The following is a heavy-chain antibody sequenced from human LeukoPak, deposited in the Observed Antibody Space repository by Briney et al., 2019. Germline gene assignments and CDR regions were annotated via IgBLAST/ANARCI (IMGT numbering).Heavy chain of an antibody. D-gene: IGHD2-2*01. CDR2: IYPGDSDT. CDR3: ARQYCSSTSCYVPAGNWFDP. V-gene: IGHV5-51*01. CDR1: GYSFTSYW. J-gene: IGHJ5*02. Sequence: GESLKISCRGSGYSFTSYWIGWVRQMPGKGLEWMGIIYPGDSDTRYSPSFQGQVTIPADKSISTAYLQWSSLKASDTAMYYCARQYCSSTSCYVPAGNWFDPWGQGTLVTVSS.